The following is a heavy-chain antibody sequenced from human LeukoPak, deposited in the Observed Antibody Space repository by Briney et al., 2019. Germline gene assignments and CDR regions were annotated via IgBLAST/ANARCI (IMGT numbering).Heavy chain of an antibody. Sequence: GESLKISCQGSGYSFTNYWIGWVRQMPGKGLEWMGIIYPSDSDTRYSPSFQGQVIISADKSISTAYLQWSSLKASDTAMYYCVRHPRFYDSSGYYLDYWGQGTLVTVSS. V-gene: IGHV5-51*01. CDR3: VRHPRFYDSSGYYLDY. D-gene: IGHD3-22*01. CDR2: IYPSDSDT. CDR1: GYSFTNYW. J-gene: IGHJ4*02.